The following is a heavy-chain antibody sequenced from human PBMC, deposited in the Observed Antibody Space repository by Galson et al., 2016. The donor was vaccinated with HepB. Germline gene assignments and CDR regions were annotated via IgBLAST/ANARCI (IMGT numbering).Heavy chain of an antibody. CDR1: GLSVSDAW. V-gene: IGHV3-15*05. CDR2: IRNKRDGGTA. D-gene: IGHD3/OR15-3a*01. CDR3: TTWDWGLDC. J-gene: IGHJ4*02. Sequence: SLRLSCAVSGLSVSDAWMTWVRQAPGKGLEWVGNIRNKRDGGTADYGAPVKGRFTISKDDSKNTLYLQMSSLKTDDTAVYFSTTWDWGLDCWGQGTLVTVSS.